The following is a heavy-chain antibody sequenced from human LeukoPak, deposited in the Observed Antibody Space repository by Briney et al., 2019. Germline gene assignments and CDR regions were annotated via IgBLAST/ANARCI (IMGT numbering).Heavy chain of an antibody. V-gene: IGHV3-33*01. CDR1: GFTFSSYG. Sequence: GRSLRLSCAASGFTFSSYGMHWVRQAPGKGLEWVAVIWYDGSNKYYADSVKGRFTISRDNSKNTLYLQMNSLRAEDTAVYYCARGWGVTFFDYWGRGTLVTVSS. J-gene: IGHJ4*02. D-gene: IGHD2-21*02. CDR3: ARGWGVTFFDY. CDR2: IWYDGSNK.